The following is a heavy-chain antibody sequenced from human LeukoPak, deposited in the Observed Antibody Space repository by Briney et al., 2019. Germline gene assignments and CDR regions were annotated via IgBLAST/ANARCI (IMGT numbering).Heavy chain of an antibody. CDR1: GFTFSSYE. J-gene: IGHJ3*02. D-gene: IGHD5-24*01. V-gene: IGHV3-48*03. CDR3: ERDHDGWPRGYAFDI. CDR2: ISSSGSTI. Sequence: GGSLRLSCAVSGFTFSSYEMNWVRQAPGQGLDLVSYISSSGSTIYYADSVKSRFTISRDNAKNSLYLQMNSLRAEDTAVYYWERDHDGWPRGYAFDIWGQGTMVTVSS.